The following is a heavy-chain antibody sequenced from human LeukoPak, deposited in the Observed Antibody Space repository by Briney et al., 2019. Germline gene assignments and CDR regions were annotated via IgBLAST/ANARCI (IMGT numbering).Heavy chain of an antibody. CDR1: GFTFSSYA. V-gene: IGHV3-23*01. J-gene: IGHJ4*02. D-gene: IGHD6-19*01. CDR2: ISGSGGST. Sequence: PGGSLRLSCAASGFTFSSYAMSWVRQAPGKGLEWVSTISGSGGSTFYADSVRGRFTISRDNPKNTLYLQMNSLRAEDTAVYYCATRGAVAGSSEDYWGQGTLVTVSS. CDR3: ATRGAVAGSSEDY.